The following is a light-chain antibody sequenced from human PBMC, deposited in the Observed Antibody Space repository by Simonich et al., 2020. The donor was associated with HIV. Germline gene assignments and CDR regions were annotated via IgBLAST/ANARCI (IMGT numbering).Light chain of an antibody. V-gene: IGKV1-9*01. CDR1: QGIAGY. Sequence: DIQLTQSPSFLSASVGDRVTITCRASQGIAGYLAWYQQKPGKAPKLLIYRASTLQSGVPSRFSGSGSGTEFTLTISSLQPEDFATYYCQHLNSFLPLTFGGGTKVEIK. CDR2: RAS. J-gene: IGKJ4*01. CDR3: QHLNSFLPLT.